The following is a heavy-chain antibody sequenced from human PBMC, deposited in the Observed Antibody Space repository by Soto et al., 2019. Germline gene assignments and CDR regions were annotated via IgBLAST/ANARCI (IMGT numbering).Heavy chain of an antibody. Sequence: QVQLVQSGAEVQKPGSSVKVSCKASGGTFSSYAISWVRQAPGQGLEWMGGIIPIFGTANYAQKFQGRVTITADESTSTAYMELSSLRSEDTAVYYCARAAPYYYDSSGYYYFDYWGQGTLVTVSS. V-gene: IGHV1-69*01. CDR2: IIPIFGTA. D-gene: IGHD3-22*01. CDR3: ARAAPYYYDSSGYYYFDY. CDR1: GGTFSSYA. J-gene: IGHJ4*02.